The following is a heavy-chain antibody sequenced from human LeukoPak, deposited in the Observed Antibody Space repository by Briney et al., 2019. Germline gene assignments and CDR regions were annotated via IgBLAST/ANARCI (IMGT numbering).Heavy chain of an antibody. CDR1: GFTFTGYY. V-gene: IGHV1-2*02. CDR2: INLNSGGT. CDR3: ASGRHQSYCGGDCYSPYFDY. Sequence: ASVNVSCKASGFTFTGYYINWVRQAPGQGLEWMGWINLNSGGTNYAQKFQGRVTMTRDTSISTAYMELSRLRSDDTALYYCASGRHQSYCGGDCYSPYFDYWGQGALVTVSS. D-gene: IGHD2-21*01. J-gene: IGHJ4*02.